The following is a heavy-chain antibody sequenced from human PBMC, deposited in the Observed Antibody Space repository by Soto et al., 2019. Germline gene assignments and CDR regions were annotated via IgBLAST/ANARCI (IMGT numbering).Heavy chain of an antibody. Sequence: PSETLSLTCTASGGSTSSYFYIWDRQPPGKGLEWIGSVYYTGTTDYNPSLKSRVTISVDTSKTQFSLNLRSVTAADTAVYYCARDLAAVPRAFDYWGRGTLVTVSS. CDR2: VYYTGTT. J-gene: IGHJ4*02. V-gene: IGHV4-59*01. D-gene: IGHD6-13*01. CDR3: ARDLAAVPRAFDY. CDR1: GGSTSSYF.